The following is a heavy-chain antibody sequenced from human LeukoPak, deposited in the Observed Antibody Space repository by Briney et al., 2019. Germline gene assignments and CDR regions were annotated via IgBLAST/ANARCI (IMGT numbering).Heavy chain of an antibody. CDR2: IKQDGSEK. CDR3: ASLTVEGAFDI. J-gene: IGHJ3*02. CDR1: GFTFSSYW. Sequence: GGSLRLSCAASGFTFSSYWMSWARQAPGKGLEWVANIKQDGSEKYYVDSVKGRFTISRDNAKNSLYLQMNSLRAEDTAVYYCASLTVEGAFDIWGQGTMVTVSS. V-gene: IGHV3-7*01. D-gene: IGHD1-14*01.